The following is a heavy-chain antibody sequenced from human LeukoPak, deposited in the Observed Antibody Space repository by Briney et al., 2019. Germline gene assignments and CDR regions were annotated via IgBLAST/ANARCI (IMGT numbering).Heavy chain of an antibody. J-gene: IGHJ6*02. CDR2: IWYDGSNK. D-gene: IGHD3/OR15-3a*01. V-gene: IGHV3-33*08. CDR3: ARDLASGLYGMDV. CDR1: AFSFSDYW. Sequence: QSGGSLRLSCAASAFSFSDYWMTWVRQAPGKGLEWVAVIWYDGSNKYYADSVKGRFTISRDNSKNTLYLQMNSLRAEDTAVYYCARDLASGLYGMDVWGQGTTVTVSS.